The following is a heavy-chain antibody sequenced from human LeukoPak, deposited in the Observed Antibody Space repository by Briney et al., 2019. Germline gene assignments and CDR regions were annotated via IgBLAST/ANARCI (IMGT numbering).Heavy chain of an antibody. CDR3: ARFWWFGED. J-gene: IGHJ1*01. D-gene: IGHD3-10*01. Sequence: GGSLRLSCAASGFIFSKNSMNWVRQAPGKGLEWVSSISVNTDFIHYADSVKGRFTISRDNAKNSLYLQMNSLRAEDTSVYYCARFWWFGEDWGQGTLVTVSS. CDR2: ISVNTDFI. CDR1: GFIFSKNS. V-gene: IGHV3-21*01.